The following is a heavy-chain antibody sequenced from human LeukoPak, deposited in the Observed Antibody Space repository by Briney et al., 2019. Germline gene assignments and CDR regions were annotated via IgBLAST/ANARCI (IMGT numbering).Heavy chain of an antibody. CDR1: GGSISSYY. CDR2: IYYSGST. J-gene: IGHJ4*02. Sequence: SETLSLTCTVSGGSISSYYWSWIRQPPGKGLEWIGYIYYSGSTNYNPSLKSRVTISVDTSKDQFSLKLSSVTAADTAVYYCATGYYSPFDYWGQGTLVTVSS. D-gene: IGHD3-9*01. V-gene: IGHV4-59*01. CDR3: ATGYYSPFDY.